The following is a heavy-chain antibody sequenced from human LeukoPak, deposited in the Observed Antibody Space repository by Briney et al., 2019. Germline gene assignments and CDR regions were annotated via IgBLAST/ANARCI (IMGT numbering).Heavy chain of an antibody. J-gene: IGHJ6*04. V-gene: IGHV1-46*01. CDR2: INPCGCRT. D-gene: IGHD2-2*01. CDR1: GYTFTSHY. Sequence: GSVTVSCKSSGYTFTSHYMHWVGQPRGQGLEWMGIINPCGCRTRYAQKFQGRVTMTRDTSTSTVYMELSSLRSEDTAVYYWARTQPTGNFIPAAVYGMDVWGKGTPVTVSS. CDR3: ARTQPTGNFIPAAVYGMDV.